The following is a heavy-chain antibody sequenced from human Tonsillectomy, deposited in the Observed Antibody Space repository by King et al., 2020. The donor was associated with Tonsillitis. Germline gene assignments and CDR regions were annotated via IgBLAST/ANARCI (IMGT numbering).Heavy chain of an antibody. CDR1: GFTFNNYG. Sequence: VQLVESGGGVVQPGGSLRLSCAASGFTFNNYGMHWVRQAPGKGLEWVSFILYDGSNKYYADSVKGRFTISRDNSKNTLYLQLNSLRPDDTAIYYCAEDFRWGISMVRGAPDSDYYFDHWGRGTLVTVSS. J-gene: IGHJ4*02. CDR2: ILYDGSNK. V-gene: IGHV3-30*02. CDR3: AEDFRWGISMVRGAPDSDYYFDH. D-gene: IGHD3-10*01.